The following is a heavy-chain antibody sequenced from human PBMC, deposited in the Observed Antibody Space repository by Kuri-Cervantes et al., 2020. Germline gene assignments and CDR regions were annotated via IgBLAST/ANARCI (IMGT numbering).Heavy chain of an antibody. CDR3: ARRGVLGPGSSRLDS. J-gene: IGHJ4*02. CDR1: GYTFTSYD. CDR2: MNPNSGNT. V-gene: IGHV1-8*01. D-gene: IGHD3-16*02. Sequence: ASVKVSCKASGYTFTSYDINWVRQATGQGLEWMGWMNPNSGNTGYAQKFQGRVTMARNTSISTAFMELSSLTSEDTAVYYCARRGVLGPGSSRLDSWGQGTLVTVSS.